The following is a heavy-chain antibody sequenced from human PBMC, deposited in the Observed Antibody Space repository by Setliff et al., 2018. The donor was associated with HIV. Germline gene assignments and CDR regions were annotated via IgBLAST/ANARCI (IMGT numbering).Heavy chain of an antibody. CDR1: GYTFSSQY. Sequence: ASVKVSCKTSGYTFSSQYMHWVRQAPGQGLEWMGIIDSSGGSANYAQKFQGRVTMTRDRSTSTVYMELSSLRSEDTAVYYCARDPAPSSSASYFQHWGQGTPVTVSS. CDR2: IDSSGGSA. J-gene: IGHJ1*01. CDR3: ARDPAPSSSASYFQH. V-gene: IGHV1-46*01. D-gene: IGHD6-6*01.